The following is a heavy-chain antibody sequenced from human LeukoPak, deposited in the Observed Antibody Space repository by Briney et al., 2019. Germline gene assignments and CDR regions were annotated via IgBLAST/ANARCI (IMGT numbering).Heavy chain of an antibody. V-gene: IGHV3-48*02. J-gene: IGHJ5*02. CDR3: ARVPRGADNWFDP. Sequence: PGGSLRLSCAASGFTFSSHSMNWVRQAPGKGLEWVAYIGSSSGTIIYADSVKGRFTISRDNAKNSLYLQMNSLRDEDTAVYYCARVPRGADNWFDPWGQGTLVTVSS. CDR2: IGSSSGTI. CDR1: GFTFSSHS. D-gene: IGHD3-10*01.